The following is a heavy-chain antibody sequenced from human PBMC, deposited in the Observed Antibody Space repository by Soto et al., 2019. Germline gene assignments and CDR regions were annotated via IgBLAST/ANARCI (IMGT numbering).Heavy chain of an antibody. D-gene: IGHD3-10*01. CDR2: ISYDGSNK. Sequence: GGSLRLSCAASGFTFSSYAMHWVRQAPGKGLEWVAVISYDGSNKYYADSVKGRFTISRDNSKNTLYLQMNSLRAEDTAVYYCARGGPYGSGSYMKAGVYYWGQGTLVTVSS. J-gene: IGHJ4*02. CDR3: ARGGPYGSGSYMKAGVYY. V-gene: IGHV3-30-3*01. CDR1: GFTFSSYA.